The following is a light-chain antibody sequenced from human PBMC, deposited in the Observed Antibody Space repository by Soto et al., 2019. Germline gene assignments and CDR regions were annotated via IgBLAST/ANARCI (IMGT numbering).Light chain of an antibody. CDR1: SRDVGGYNY. J-gene: IGLJ2*01. Sequence: QSVLTQPASVSGSPGQSITISCTGTSRDVGGYNYVSWYHQHPGKAPKLMIYEVSNRPSGVSNRFSGSKSGKTASLTISGLQAEDEGDYYCSSYTGSSTLLFGGGTQLTV. V-gene: IGLV2-14*01. CDR2: EVS. CDR3: SSYTGSSTLL.